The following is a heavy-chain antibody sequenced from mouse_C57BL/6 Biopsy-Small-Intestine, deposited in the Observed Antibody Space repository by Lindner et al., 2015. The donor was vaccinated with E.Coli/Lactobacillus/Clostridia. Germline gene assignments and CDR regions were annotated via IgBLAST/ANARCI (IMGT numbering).Heavy chain of an antibody. Sequence: VQLQESGAELVKPGTSVKISCKASGYTFTDYYINWVKQRPGQGLEWIGWIYPGRGNTKYNEKFKGKATLTVDTSSSTAYMQLSSLTSEDSAVYFCARSLYYSNSYFDYWGQGTTLTVSS. CDR3: ARSLYYSNSYFDY. V-gene: IGHV1-84*01. D-gene: IGHD2-5*01. CDR1: GYTFTDYY. J-gene: IGHJ2*01. CDR2: IYPGRGNT.